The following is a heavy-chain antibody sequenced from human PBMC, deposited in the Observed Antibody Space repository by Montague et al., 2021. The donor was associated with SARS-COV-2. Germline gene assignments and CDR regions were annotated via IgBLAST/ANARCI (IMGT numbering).Heavy chain of an antibody. D-gene: IGHD3-9*01. CDR2: XXWXXXK. V-gene: IGHV2-70*01. CDR3: ARTTYDILTRTRTAFDY. CDR1: GFSLSTSGMC. Sequence: PALVKPTQTLTLTCTFSGFSLSTSGMCVSWIRQPPGKALEWLAXXXWXXXKCXSTSLKTRLTISKDTSKNQVVLTMTNMDPVDTATYYCARTTYDILTRTRTAFDYWGQGTLVTVSS. J-gene: IGHJ4*02.